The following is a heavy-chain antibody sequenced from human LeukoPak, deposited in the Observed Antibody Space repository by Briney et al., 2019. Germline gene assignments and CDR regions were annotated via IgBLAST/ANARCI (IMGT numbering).Heavy chain of an antibody. J-gene: IGHJ5*02. CDR3: ARVSTNWFDP. Sequence: SETLSLTCTVPGYSISSGYYWGWIRQPPGKGLEWIGSIYHSGSTYYNPSLKSRVTISVDTSKNQFSLKPSSVTAADTAVYYCARVSTNWFDPWGQGSLVTVSS. CDR1: GYSISSGYY. V-gene: IGHV4-38-2*02. CDR2: IYHSGST.